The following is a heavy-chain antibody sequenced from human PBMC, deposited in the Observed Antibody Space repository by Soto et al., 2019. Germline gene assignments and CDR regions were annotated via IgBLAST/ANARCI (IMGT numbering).Heavy chain of an antibody. V-gene: IGHV4-30-2*01. Sequence: QLQLQESGSGLVKPSQPLSLTCAVSGGSISSGGYSWSWIRQPPGKGLEWIGYIYHSGSTYYKPSLKSRVTISVAMSKHQFSLVLSSVTSADSAVYHCPRGLYNYDLSGYLHWFDSRGQGTLVTVSS. CDR2: IYHSGST. D-gene: IGHD3-22*01. J-gene: IGHJ5*01. CDR1: GGSISSGGYS. CDR3: PRGLYNYDLSGYLHWFDS.